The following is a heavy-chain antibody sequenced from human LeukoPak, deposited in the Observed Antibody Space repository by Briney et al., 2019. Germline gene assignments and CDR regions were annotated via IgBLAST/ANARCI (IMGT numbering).Heavy chain of an antibody. CDR3: ARDDSSGYDY. CDR1: GGSISSYY. Sequence: SEPLSLTCTVSGGSISSYYWSWIRQPPGKGLEWIGYIYYSGSTNYNPSLKSRVTISVDTSKNQFSLKLSSVTAADTAVYYCARDDSSGYDYWGQGTLVTISS. D-gene: IGHD3-22*01. V-gene: IGHV4-59*01. CDR2: IYYSGST. J-gene: IGHJ4*02.